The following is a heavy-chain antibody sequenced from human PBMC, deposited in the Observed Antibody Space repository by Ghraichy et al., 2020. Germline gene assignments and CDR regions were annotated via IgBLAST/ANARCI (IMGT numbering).Heavy chain of an antibody. J-gene: IGHJ6*02. D-gene: IGHD2-2*01. CDR1: GYTFTSYG. Sequence: SVKVSCKASGYTFTSYGISWVRQAPGQGLEWMGWISAYNGNTNYAQKLQGRVTMTTDTSTSTAYMELRSLRSDDTAVYYCARVGYCSSTSCREGYYYYGMDVWGQGTTVTVSS. V-gene: IGHV1-18*01. CDR2: ISAYNGNT. CDR3: ARVGYCSSTSCREGYYYYGMDV.